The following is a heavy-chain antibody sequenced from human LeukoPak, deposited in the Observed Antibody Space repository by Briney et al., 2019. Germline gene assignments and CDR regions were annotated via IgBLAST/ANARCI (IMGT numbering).Heavy chain of an antibody. J-gene: IGHJ4*02. CDR3: ARGYSSSWSMGFFDY. D-gene: IGHD6-13*01. V-gene: IGHV7-4-1*02. CDR1: GYTFTSYA. Sequence: PGASVKVSCKASGYTFTSYAMNWVRQAPGQGLEWMGWINTNTGNPTYAQGFTGRFVFSLDTSVSTAYLQISSLKAEDTAVYYCARGYSSSWSMGFFDYWGQGTLVTVSS. CDR2: INTNTGNP.